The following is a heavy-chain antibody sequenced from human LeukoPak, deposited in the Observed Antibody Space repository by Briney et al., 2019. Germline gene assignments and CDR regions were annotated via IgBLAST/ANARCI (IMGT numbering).Heavy chain of an antibody. CDR3: ARDVLRVVTATRDAFDI. J-gene: IGHJ3*02. D-gene: IGHD2-21*02. Sequence: GGSLRLSCAASGFTFSSDSMNWVRQAPGKGLEWVSSLSSSGSYIYYADSVKGRFSISRDNAKNSLYLQKNSLRAEDTAVYYCARDVLRVVTATRDAFDIWGQGTMVTVSS. CDR1: GFTFSSDS. V-gene: IGHV3-21*01. CDR2: LSSSGSYI.